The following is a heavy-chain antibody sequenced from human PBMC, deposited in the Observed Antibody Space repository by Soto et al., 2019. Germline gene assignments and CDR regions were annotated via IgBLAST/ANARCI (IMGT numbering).Heavy chain of an antibody. Sequence: PGVSLRLSCTASGFTVVDYAMSWVRQAPGKGLEWVGFIRSKAYGGTTEYAASVKGRFTISRDDSKSIAYLQMNSLKTEDTAVYYCTRVCSSGWYAPFDYWGQGTLVTGSS. CDR3: TRVCSSGWYAPFDY. J-gene: IGHJ4*02. CDR2: IRSKAYGGTT. D-gene: IGHD6-19*01. V-gene: IGHV3-49*04. CDR1: GFTVVDYA.